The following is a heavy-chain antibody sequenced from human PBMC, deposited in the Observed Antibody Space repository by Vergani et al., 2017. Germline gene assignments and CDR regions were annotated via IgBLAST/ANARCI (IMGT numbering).Heavy chain of an antibody. V-gene: IGHV1-69-2*01. CDR1: GYTFTDYY. CDR3: ATNNCSGGSCYSGYWFDP. CDR2: VDPEDGET. Sequence: EVQLVQSGAEVTKPGATVKISCKVSGYTFTDYYMHWVQQAPGKGLEWMGLVDPEDGETIYAEKFQGRVTITADTSTDTAYMELSSLRSEDTAVYYCATNNCSGGSCYSGYWFDPWGQGTLVTVSS. J-gene: IGHJ5*02. D-gene: IGHD2-15*01.